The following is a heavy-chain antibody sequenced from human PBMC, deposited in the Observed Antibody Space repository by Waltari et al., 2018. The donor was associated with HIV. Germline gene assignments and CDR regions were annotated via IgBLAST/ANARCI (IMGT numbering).Heavy chain of an antibody. D-gene: IGHD3-10*01. V-gene: IGHV3-7*04. Sequence: EVQLVESGGGLVQPGGSLRLSCAASGFTFRSFWISWVRQAPGKGLEWVANIKQDGSEKYYVDSVNGRFTISRDNAENSLYLQMNSLRAEDTAVYYCARGGFYGSGSKVNWGQGTLVTVSS. CDR1: GFTFRSFW. CDR3: ARGGFYGSGSKVN. J-gene: IGHJ4*02. CDR2: IKQDGSEK.